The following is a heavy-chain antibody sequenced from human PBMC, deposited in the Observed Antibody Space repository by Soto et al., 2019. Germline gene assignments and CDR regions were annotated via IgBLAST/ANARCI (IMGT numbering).Heavy chain of an antibody. Sequence: SETLSLTCTVSGASIIGFYCIWGRNSAFKGLEWIGRIYATGTTDYNPSLKSRVMMSVDTSKKQFSLKLRSVTAADTAVYYCVRDGTKTLRDWFDPWGQGISVTVSS. J-gene: IGHJ5*02. D-gene: IGHD1-1*01. CDR2: IYATGTT. CDR3: VRDGTKTLRDWFDP. CDR1: GASIIGFY. V-gene: IGHV4-4*07.